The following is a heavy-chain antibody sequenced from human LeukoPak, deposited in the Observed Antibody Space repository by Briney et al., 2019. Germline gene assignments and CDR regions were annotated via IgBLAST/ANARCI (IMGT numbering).Heavy chain of an antibody. V-gene: IGHV3-11*03. CDR2: ISSSSSYT. CDR1: GFTFSDYY. Sequence: PGGSQRLSCAASGFTFSDYYMSWIRQAPGKGLEWVSYISSSSSYTNYADSVKGRFTTSRDNAKNSLYLQMNSLRAEDTAVYYCARSTIGRDGYSLEGNFDYWGQGTLVTVSS. CDR3: ARSTIGRDGYSLEGNFDY. J-gene: IGHJ4*02. D-gene: IGHD5-24*01.